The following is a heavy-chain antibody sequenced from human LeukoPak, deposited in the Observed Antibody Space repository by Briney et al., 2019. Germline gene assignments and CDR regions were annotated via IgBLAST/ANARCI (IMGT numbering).Heavy chain of an antibody. V-gene: IGHV4-31*03. D-gene: IGHD5-24*01. CDR3: ARSRDGYSSNS. CDR2: IYYSGST. CDR1: GGSISSGGYY. J-gene: IGHJ4*02. Sequence: SETLSLTCTVSGGSISSGGYYWSWIRQLPEKGLEWIGYIYYSGSTYYNPSLKSRLTISIDTSGNQFFLKMSSVTAADTAVYYCARSRDGYSSNSWGQGTLVTVSS.